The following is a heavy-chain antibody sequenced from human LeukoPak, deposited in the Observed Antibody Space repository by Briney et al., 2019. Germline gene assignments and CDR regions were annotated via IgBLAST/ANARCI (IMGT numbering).Heavy chain of an antibody. CDR3: ARGSWGKAAAGHDY. D-gene: IGHD6-13*01. CDR1: GYTFTIYY. CDR2: SHPSGGST. J-gene: IGHJ4*02. Sequence: ASVKVSCKESGYTFTIYYMHWVRQAPGQGLESMGISHPSGGSTSYAQNYQSRVTMTRDTSTSTVYMELSSLRSEDTAVYYCARGSWGKAAAGHDYWGQGTLVTVPS. V-gene: IGHV1-46*01.